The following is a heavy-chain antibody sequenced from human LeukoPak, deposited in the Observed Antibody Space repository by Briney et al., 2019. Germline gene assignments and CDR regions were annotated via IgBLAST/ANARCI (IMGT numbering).Heavy chain of an antibody. Sequence: SETLSLTCTVSGGSISSYYWSWIRQPPGKGLEWIGFIYYSGSTNYNPSLKSRVTTSVDTSKNQFSLKLSSVTAADTAVYYCARVSGRYNWFDPWGQGTLVTVSS. V-gene: IGHV4-59*01. D-gene: IGHD2-8*02. J-gene: IGHJ5*02. CDR3: ARVSGRYNWFDP. CDR2: IYYSGST. CDR1: GGSISSYY.